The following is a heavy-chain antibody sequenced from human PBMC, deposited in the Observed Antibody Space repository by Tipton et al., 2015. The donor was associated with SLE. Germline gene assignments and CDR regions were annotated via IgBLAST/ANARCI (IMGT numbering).Heavy chain of an antibody. Sequence: LRLSCTVSGGSFSTYYWSWLRQPPGKGLEWVGYIYYSGSTYYNPSLKSRVTISIDTSKNQFSLKLTSVTAADTAVYYCARRMVQGGDALDIWGLGTLVTVSS. CDR2: IYYSGST. J-gene: IGHJ3*02. CDR1: GGSFSTYY. D-gene: IGHD3-10*01. CDR3: ARRMVQGGDALDI. V-gene: IGHV4-59*08.